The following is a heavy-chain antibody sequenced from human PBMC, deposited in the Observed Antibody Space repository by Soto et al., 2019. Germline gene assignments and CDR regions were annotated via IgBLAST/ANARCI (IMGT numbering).Heavy chain of an antibody. J-gene: IGHJ4*02. Sequence: SETLSLTCTVSGGSISSYYWSWIRQPPGKGLEWIGYIYYSGSTNYNPSLKSRVTISVDTSKNQFSLKLSSVTAADTAVYYCAREVSSSWFYYFDNWGQETLSTLAS. CDR1: GGSISSYY. CDR2: IYYSGST. D-gene: IGHD6-13*01. V-gene: IGHV4-59*01. CDR3: AREVSSSWFYYFDN.